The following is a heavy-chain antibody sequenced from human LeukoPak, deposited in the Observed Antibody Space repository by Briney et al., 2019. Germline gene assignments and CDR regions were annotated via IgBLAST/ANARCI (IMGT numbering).Heavy chain of an antibody. Sequence: GGSLRLSCAASGFTVSSNYMSWVRQAPGKGLEWVSVIYSGGSTYYADSVKGRFTISRDNSKNTLYLQMNSLRVEDTAVYYCARYLDFRADYYFDYWGQGTLVTVSS. CDR2: IYSGGST. D-gene: IGHD3/OR15-3a*01. V-gene: IGHV3-66*01. J-gene: IGHJ4*02. CDR3: ARYLDFRADYYFDY. CDR1: GFTVSSNY.